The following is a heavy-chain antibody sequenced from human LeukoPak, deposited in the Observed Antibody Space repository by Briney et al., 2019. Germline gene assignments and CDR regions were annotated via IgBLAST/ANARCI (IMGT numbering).Heavy chain of an antibody. CDR3: AKIHRGSTAPEDY. V-gene: IGHV3-30-3*02. CDR2: ISYDGSNK. D-gene: IGHD5/OR15-5a*01. J-gene: IGHJ4*02. CDR1: GFTFSSYA. Sequence: PGGSLRLSCAASGFTFSSYAMHWVRQAPGKGLEWVAVISYDGSNKYYADSVKGRFTISRDNSKNTLYLQMSGLRAEDTAVYYCAKIHRGSTAPEDYWGQGTLVTVSS.